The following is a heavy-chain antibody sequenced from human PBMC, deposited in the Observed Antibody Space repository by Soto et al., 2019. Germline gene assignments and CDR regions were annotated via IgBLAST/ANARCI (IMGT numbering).Heavy chain of an antibody. CDR2: IYYSGST. CDR3: ATRSIAGILTWFDP. J-gene: IGHJ5*02. CDR1: GGSISSSSYY. V-gene: IGHV4-39*01. D-gene: IGHD6-6*01. Sequence: SETLSLTCTVSGGSISSSSYYWGWIRQPPGKGLEWIGSIYYSGSTYYNPSLKSRVTISVDTSKNQFSLKLSSVTAADTAVYYCATRSIAGILTWFDPWGQGTLVTVSS.